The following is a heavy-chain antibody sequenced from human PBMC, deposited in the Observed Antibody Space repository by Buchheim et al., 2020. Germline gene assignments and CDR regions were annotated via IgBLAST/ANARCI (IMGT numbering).Heavy chain of an antibody. D-gene: IGHD6-13*01. Sequence: QVQLQQWGAGLLKPSETLSLTCAVYGGSFSGYYWSWIRQPPGKGLEWIGEINNSGSTNYNPSLKSRVTITVETDKNQLHLKLSSVTAADTAVYYCGGYSSSWYRNWGQGTL. CDR2: INNSGST. J-gene: IGHJ4*02. V-gene: IGHV4-34*01. CDR3: GGYSSSWYRN. CDR1: GGSFSGYY.